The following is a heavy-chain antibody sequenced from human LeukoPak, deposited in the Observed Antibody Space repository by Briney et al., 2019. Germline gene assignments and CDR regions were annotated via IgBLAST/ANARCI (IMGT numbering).Heavy chain of an antibody. CDR1: GYSFTNYW. D-gene: IGHD1-14*01. Sequence: GESLKISCKASGYSFTNYWIGWVRQMPGKGLEWVAMINPDDTNIAYSPSFQGQVTISADRSISTAYLQWSSLKASDTAMYYCARQRRENQDEHFWGQGTLATVSS. CDR3: ARQRRENQDEHF. J-gene: IGHJ1*01. V-gene: IGHV5-51*01. CDR2: INPDDTNI.